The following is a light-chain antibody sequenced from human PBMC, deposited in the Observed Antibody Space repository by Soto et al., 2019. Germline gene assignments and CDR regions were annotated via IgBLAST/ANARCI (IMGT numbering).Light chain of an antibody. CDR2: DAS. V-gene: IGKV3-11*01. J-gene: IGKJ1*01. CDR1: QSISSD. CDR3: QQRSRWPRT. Sequence: EIVLTQSPATLSLSPGERATLSCRASQSISSDLAWYQQKPGQAPRLFIYDASNRVTGIPARFRGSGSGTDFTLTISTLEPEDFAVYYCQQRSRWPRTFGQGTKVEIK.